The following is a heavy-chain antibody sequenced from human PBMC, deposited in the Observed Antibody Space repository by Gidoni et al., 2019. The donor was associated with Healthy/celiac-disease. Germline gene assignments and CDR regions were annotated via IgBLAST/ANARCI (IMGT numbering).Heavy chain of an antibody. D-gene: IGHD2-2*01. CDR2: INHSGST. Sequence: QVQLQQWGAGLLKPSETLSLTCAVYGGSFSGYYWSWIRQPPGKGLEWIGEINHSGSTNYNPSLKSRVTISVDTSKNQFSLKLSSVTAADTAVYYCARARGCSSTSCYYAVYYYGMDVWGQGTTVTVSS. CDR1: GGSFSGYY. CDR3: ARARGCSSTSCYYAVYYYGMDV. J-gene: IGHJ6*02. V-gene: IGHV4-34*01.